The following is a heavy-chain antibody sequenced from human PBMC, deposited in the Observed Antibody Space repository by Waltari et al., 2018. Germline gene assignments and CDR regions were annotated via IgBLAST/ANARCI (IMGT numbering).Heavy chain of an antibody. Sequence: EVQLVESGGGLVKPGGSLRLSCAASGFTFSSYSMNWVRQAPGKGLGGVSCSTSSSSYIYYTDSGKGRFTISRDNAKNSLYLQMNSLRAEDTAVYYCARDPLHYYGSGSLYYFDYWGQGTLVTVSS. D-gene: IGHD3-10*01. CDR3: ARDPLHYYGSGSLYYFDY. CDR1: GFTFSSYS. V-gene: IGHV3-21*01. CDR2: STSSSSYI. J-gene: IGHJ4*02.